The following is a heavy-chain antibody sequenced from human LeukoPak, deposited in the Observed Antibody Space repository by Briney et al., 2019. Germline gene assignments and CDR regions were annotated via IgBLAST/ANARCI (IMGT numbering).Heavy chain of an antibody. CDR3: AKDQGLGGSSSWYDY. Sequence: GGSLRLSCAASGFTFNTYTMNWVRQAPGTGLEWVSAISNSGGTTYYADSVKGRFTISRDNSKNTLYLQMNSLRAEDTAVYYCAKDQGLGGSSSWYDYWGQGTLVTVSS. CDR2: ISNSGGTT. J-gene: IGHJ4*02. V-gene: IGHV3-23*01. D-gene: IGHD6-6*01. CDR1: GFTFNTYT.